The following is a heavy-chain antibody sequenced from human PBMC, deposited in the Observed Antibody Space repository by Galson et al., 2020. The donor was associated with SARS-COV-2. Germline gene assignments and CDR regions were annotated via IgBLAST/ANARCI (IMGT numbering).Heavy chain of an antibody. CDR1: GFTFSSYA. J-gene: IGHJ4*02. Sequence: GGSLRLSCAASGFTFSSYAMSWVRQAPGKGLEWVSAISGSGGSTYYADSVKGRFTISRDNSKNTLYLQMNSLRAEETAVYYCAITRRWLVRADPYYFDYWGQGTLVTVSS. CDR2: ISGSGGST. V-gene: IGHV3-23*01. CDR3: AITRRWLVRADPYYFDY. D-gene: IGHD6-19*01.